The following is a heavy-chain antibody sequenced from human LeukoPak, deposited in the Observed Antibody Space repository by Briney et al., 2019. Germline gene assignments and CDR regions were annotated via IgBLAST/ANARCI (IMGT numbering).Heavy chain of an antibody. CDR3: ASSRLGSSGWFDY. D-gene: IGHD6-19*01. Sequence: GSLRLSCAASGFTFDDYTMHWVRQAPGKGLEWVSLISWDGGSTYYADSVKGRFTISRDNSKNSLYLQMNSLRTEDTALYYCASSRLGSSGWFDYWGQGTLVTVSS. CDR1: GFTFDDYT. V-gene: IGHV3-43*01. CDR2: ISWDGGST. J-gene: IGHJ5*01.